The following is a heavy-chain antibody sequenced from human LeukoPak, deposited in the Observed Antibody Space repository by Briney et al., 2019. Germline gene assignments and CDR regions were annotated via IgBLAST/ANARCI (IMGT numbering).Heavy chain of an antibody. J-gene: IGHJ3*01. CDR2: TTPIFCSA. V-gene: IGHV1-69*05. Sequence: SSVKVSCKASGGTFSNHAVSWVRPAPGQGLEWMGGTTPIFCSANYEQKFQGRVTIATDESTSTAYMEVSSLRSEDTAVYYCARAPFYFDSSGCPMDAVYFWGQRTM. D-gene: IGHD3-22*01. CDR3: ARAPFYFDSSGCPMDAVYF. CDR1: GGTFSNHA.